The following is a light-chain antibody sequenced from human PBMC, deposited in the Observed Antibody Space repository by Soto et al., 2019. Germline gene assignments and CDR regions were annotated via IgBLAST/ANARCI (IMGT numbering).Light chain of an antibody. CDR3: SSFASSNTWV. J-gene: IGLJ3*02. CDR2: EVT. CDR1: SSDVGAYNY. V-gene: IGLV2-8*01. Sequence: QSALTQPPSASGSPGQSVTISCTGTSSDVGAYNYVSWYQQHAGKAPKLVIYEVTKRPSGVPDRFSGSKSANTASLTVSGLQAECEADYYGSSFASSNTWVFGGGTKLTVL.